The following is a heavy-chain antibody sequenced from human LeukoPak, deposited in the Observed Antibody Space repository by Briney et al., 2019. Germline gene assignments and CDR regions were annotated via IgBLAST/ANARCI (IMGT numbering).Heavy chain of an antibody. J-gene: IGHJ4*02. D-gene: IGHD6-13*01. CDR1: GYTFTSYY. Sequence: ASVKVSCKASGYTFTSYYMHWVRQAPGQGLEWMGIINPSGGSTSYAQKFQGRVTMTRDMSTSTVYMELSSLRSEDTAVYYCARLGIAAAGTDYFDYWGQGTLVTVSS. CDR2: INPSGGST. V-gene: IGHV1-46*01. CDR3: ARLGIAAAGTDYFDY.